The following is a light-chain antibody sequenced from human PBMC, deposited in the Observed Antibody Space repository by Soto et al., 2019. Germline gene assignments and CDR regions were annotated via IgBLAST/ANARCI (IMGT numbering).Light chain of an antibody. CDR1: QSVSSSY. CDR2: DAS. V-gene: IGKV3D-20*02. J-gene: IGKJ5*01. Sequence: VVLTQTPGTLSLSPGERATLSCRPSQSVSSSYLAWYQQKPGQAPRLLIYDASNRATGIPARFSGSGSGTDFTLTIISLEPEDFAVYYCQQRSNWPPTFGQGTRLEIK. CDR3: QQRSNWPPT.